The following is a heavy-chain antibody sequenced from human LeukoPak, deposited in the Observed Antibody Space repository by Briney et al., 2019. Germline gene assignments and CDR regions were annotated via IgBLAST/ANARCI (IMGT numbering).Heavy chain of an antibody. CDR3: AIDIGGSNDY. J-gene: IGHJ4*02. V-gene: IGHV3-30*03. D-gene: IGHD3-16*01. CDR1: GFTFSNYG. CDR2: ISYDGSNK. Sequence: PGGTLRPSCGASGFTFSNYGMHWVRQAPGKGLEWVAVISYDGSNKYYADSVKGRFTISRDNSKNTLYLQMNSLRAEDTAVYYCAIDIGGSNDYWGQGTLVTVSS.